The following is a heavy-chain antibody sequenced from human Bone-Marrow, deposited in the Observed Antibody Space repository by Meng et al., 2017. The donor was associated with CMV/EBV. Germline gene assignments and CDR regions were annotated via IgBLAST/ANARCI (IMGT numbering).Heavy chain of an antibody. V-gene: IGHV3-47*02. CDR1: GFAFSSYA. D-gene: IGHD2-21*01. Sequence: GESLKISCAASGFAFSSYALHWVRRAPGKGLEWVSAIGTSGDTYYADSVMGRFTISRDNAKKSLYLQMNSLIAEDMAVYYCARASGYCGGDCYSCWFDPWGQGTLVTVSS. J-gene: IGHJ5*02. CDR3: ARASGYCGGDCYSCWFDP. CDR2: IGTSGDT.